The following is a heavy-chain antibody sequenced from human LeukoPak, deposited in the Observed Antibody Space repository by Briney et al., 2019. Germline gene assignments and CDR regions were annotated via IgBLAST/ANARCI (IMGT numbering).Heavy chain of an antibody. V-gene: IGHV3-11*01. CDR1: GFTFSDYY. D-gene: IGHD6-19*01. CDR3: AREYSSGWYYFDY. Sequence: GGSLRLSCAASGFTFSDYYMSWIRQAPGKGPECVSYISSSGSTIYYADSVKGRFTISRDNAKNSLYLQMNSQRAEDTAVYYCAREYSSGWYYFDYWGQGTLVTVSS. J-gene: IGHJ4*02. CDR2: ISSSGSTI.